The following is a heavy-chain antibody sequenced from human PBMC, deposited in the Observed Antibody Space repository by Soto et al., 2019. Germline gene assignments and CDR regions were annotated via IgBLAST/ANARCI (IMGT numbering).Heavy chain of an antibody. CDR1: GYTFTDYY. CDR2: INPKSGDT. D-gene: IGHD6-19*01. Sequence: QVQLVQSGAEVKKPGASVRVSCKASGYTFTDYYIHWVRQAPGQGLEWMGWINPKSGDTTYAQKFQAWVTMTRDTSINTAYLELGSLVPDDTDMFYCARAPPVYTSGWFWWFDPWGQGSLVTVSS. J-gene: IGHJ5*02. V-gene: IGHV1-2*04. CDR3: ARAPPVYTSGWFWWFDP.